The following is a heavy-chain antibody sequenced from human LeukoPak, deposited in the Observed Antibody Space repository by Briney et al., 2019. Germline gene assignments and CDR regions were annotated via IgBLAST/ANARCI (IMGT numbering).Heavy chain of an antibody. D-gene: IGHD5-18*01. V-gene: IGHV3-21*01. CDR1: GFTFSSYS. J-gene: IGHJ4*02. CDR2: ISSSSSYI. Sequence: GGSLRLSCAASGFTFSSYSMNRVRQAPGKGLEWVSSISSSSSYIYYADSVKGRFTISRDNAKNSLYLQMNSLRAEDTAVYYCARTWGIQLWLLHYWGQGTLVTVSS. CDR3: ARTWGIQLWLLHY.